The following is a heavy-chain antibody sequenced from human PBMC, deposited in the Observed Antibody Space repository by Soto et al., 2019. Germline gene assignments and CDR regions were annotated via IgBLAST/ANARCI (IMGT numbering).Heavy chain of an antibody. V-gene: IGHV4-31*03. D-gene: IGHD3-16*01. CDR1: GGSITSGVYY. CDR3: ARGGSIMVHAWFDP. Sequence: PSETLSLTCTVSGGSITSGVYYWSWIRQHPGKGLEWIGYMYYSGSTYCNPSLKSRVTISVDTSANQFSLNLSSVTAADTAVYYCARGGSIMVHAWFDPWGQGGLVTVSS. CDR2: MYYSGST. J-gene: IGHJ5*02.